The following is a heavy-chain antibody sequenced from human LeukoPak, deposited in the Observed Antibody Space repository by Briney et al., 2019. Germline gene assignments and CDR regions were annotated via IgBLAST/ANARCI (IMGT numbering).Heavy chain of an antibody. CDR2: IYYSGST. CDR1: GGSISSSSYY. D-gene: IGHD3-10*01. J-gene: IGHJ4*02. Sequence: SETLSLTCTVSGGSISSSSYYWGWIRQPPGKGLEWIGSIYYSGSTYYNPSLKSRVTISVDTSKNQFSLELSSVTAADTAVYYCARHPEQLWFGFDYWGQGTLVTVSS. CDR3: ARHPEQLWFGFDY. V-gene: IGHV4-39*01.